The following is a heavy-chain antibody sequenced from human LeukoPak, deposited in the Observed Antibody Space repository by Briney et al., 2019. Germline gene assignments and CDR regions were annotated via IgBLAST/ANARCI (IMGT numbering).Heavy chain of an antibody. CDR1: GGSISSYY. CDR3: AMGYSSSSGFLDY. D-gene: IGHD6-6*01. J-gene: IGHJ4*02. Sequence: SETLSLTCTVSGGSISSYYWSWIRQPPGKGLEWIGYIYYSGSTNYNPSLKSRVTISVDTSKNQFSLKLSSVTAADTAVYYCAMGYSSSSGFLDYWGQGTLVTVPS. CDR2: IYYSGST. V-gene: IGHV4-59*08.